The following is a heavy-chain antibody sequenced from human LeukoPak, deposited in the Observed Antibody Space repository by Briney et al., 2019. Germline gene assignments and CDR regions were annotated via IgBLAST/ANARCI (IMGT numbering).Heavy chain of an antibody. J-gene: IGHJ4*02. CDR3: ARTGPFAY. V-gene: IGHV3-7*04. D-gene: IGHD1-14*01. CDR2: INQGGSEK. CDR1: GFTFSSYW. Sequence: QPGGSLRLSCAVPGFTFSSYWMTWVRQVPGKGLEWVANINQGGSEKYYADSVEGRFTISRDNAKNSLFLQMNSLRAGDTAVYYCARTGPFAYWGQGTLVTVSS.